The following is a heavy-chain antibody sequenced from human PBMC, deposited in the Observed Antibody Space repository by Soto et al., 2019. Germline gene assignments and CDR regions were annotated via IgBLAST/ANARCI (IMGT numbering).Heavy chain of an antibody. Sequence: ESGGGVVQPGRSLRLSCAASGFTFSSHSIQWVRQAPGKGLEWVAVISYDGSIKYYADSVNGRFTISMDNSKNTAYLQMNSLRAEDTAVFYCAREWSTSGDLDYWGQGTLVIVSS. V-gene: IGHV3-30-3*01. CDR2: ISYDGSIK. CDR1: GFTFSSHS. CDR3: AREWSTSGDLDY. D-gene: IGHD3-10*01. J-gene: IGHJ4*02.